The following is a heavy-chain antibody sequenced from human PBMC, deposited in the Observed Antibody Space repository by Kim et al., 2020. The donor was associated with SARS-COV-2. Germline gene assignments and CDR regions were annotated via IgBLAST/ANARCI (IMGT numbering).Heavy chain of an antibody. D-gene: IGHD1-26*01. Sequence: SETLSLTCTVSGYSISSGYYWGWIRQPPGKGLEWIGSIYHSGSTYYNPSLKSRVTISVDTSKNQFSLKLSSVTAADTAVYYCARRIVGATREGAFDIWG. V-gene: IGHV4-38-2*02. CDR3: ARRIVGATREGAFDI. CDR2: IYHSGST. CDR1: GYSISSGYY. J-gene: IGHJ3*02.